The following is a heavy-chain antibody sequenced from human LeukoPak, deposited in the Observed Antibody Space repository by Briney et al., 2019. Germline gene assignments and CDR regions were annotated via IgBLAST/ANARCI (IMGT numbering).Heavy chain of an antibody. CDR1: GGSISSSSYY. D-gene: IGHD3-22*01. V-gene: IGHV4-39*07. CDR2: IYYSGST. J-gene: IGHJ4*02. CDR3: ARDSDYYSDAYDY. Sequence: PSETLSLTCTVSGGSISSSSYYWGWIRQPPGKGLEWIGSIYYSGSTYYNPSLKSRVTISVDTSKNQFSLKLRSVTAADTAVYYCARDSDYYSDAYDYWGQGTLVTVSS.